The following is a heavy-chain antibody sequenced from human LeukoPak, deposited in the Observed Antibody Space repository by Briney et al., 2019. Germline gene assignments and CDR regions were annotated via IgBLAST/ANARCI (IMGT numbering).Heavy chain of an antibody. CDR1: GGTISSYC. CDR2: IYYSGST. J-gene: IGHJ3*02. D-gene: IGHD4-23*01. V-gene: IGHV4-59*01. CDR3: ARDVPDDYGGNGDAFDI. Sequence: SETLTLTCTVSGGTISSYCWSWIRQPPGKGLEWIGYIYYSGSTNYNPSLKSRVTISVATSKNQFSLKLSSVTAADTAVYYCARDVPDDYGGNGDAFDIWGQGTMVTVSS.